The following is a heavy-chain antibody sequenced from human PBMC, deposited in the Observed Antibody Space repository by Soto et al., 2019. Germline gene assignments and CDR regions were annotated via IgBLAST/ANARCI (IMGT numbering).Heavy chain of an antibody. V-gene: IGHV3-7*01. CDR2: IKQDGSEK. J-gene: IGHJ4*02. D-gene: IGHD6-13*01. CDR3: ARDSAIAAAPHDY. Sequence: EVQLLESGGGLVQPGGSLRLSCAASGFTFSSYWMSWVRQAPGKGLEWVANIKQDGSEKYYVDSVKGRFTISRDNAKKSLYLQMNSLRADDTAVYYCARDSAIAAAPHDYWGQGTLVTVSS. CDR1: GFTFSSYW.